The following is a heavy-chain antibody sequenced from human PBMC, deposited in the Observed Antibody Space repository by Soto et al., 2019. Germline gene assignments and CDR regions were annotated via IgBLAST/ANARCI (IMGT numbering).Heavy chain of an antibody. J-gene: IGHJ5*02. V-gene: IGHV2-5*01. CDR2: IYWNDDT. D-gene: IGHD4-17*01. CDR1: GFSLTTAGAG. CDR3: AHRGYGNYPRDNWFDP. Sequence: QITLKESGPTLVKPTQTLTLTCTCSGFSLTTAGAGVGWIRQPPGNALEWFARIYWNDDTRYSPSLKSRLTITTDTSKNQVVVRMTKMDPVDTATYYCAHRGYGNYPRDNWFDPWGQGILVIVSS.